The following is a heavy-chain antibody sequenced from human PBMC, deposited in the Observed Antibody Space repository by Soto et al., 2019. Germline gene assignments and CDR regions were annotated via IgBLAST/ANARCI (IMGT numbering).Heavy chain of an antibody. Sequence: SETLSLTCAVYGGSFSGYYWSWIRQPPGKGLEWIGEINHSGSTNYNPSLKSRVTISVDTSKNQFSLKLSSVTAADTAVYYCAREGIVVVVAATPTTAAFDIWGQGTMVTVSS. V-gene: IGHV4-34*01. D-gene: IGHD2-15*01. J-gene: IGHJ3*02. CDR3: AREGIVVVVAATPTTAAFDI. CDR2: INHSGST. CDR1: GGSFSGYY.